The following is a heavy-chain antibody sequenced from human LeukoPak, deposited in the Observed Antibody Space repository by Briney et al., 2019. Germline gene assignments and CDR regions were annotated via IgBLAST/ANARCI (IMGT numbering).Heavy chain of an antibody. CDR2: IIPILGIA. Sequence: GASVKVSCKASGGTFSSYAISWVRQAPGQGLEWMGRIIPILGIANYAQKFQGRVTITADKSTSTAYMELSSLRSEDTAVYYCAREGEMATINFDYWGQGTLVTVSS. CDR3: AREGEMATINFDY. J-gene: IGHJ4*02. CDR1: GGTFSSYA. D-gene: IGHD5-24*01. V-gene: IGHV1-69*04.